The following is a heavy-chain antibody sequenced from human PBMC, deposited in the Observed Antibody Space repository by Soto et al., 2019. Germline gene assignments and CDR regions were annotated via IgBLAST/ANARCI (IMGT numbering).Heavy chain of an antibody. Sequence: EVQLVESGGVSVQPGGSLRLSCTASGFTLSNYWMHWVRQAPGKGLVWVSRINTDGSTTTYADSVKGRFTIARDNAKNTLYLQMNSLRDEEKAVFYCVRIRRGDGYTFGYWGQGTLVTVSS. CDR3: VRIRRGDGYTFGY. J-gene: IGHJ4*02. D-gene: IGHD5-12*01. V-gene: IGHV3-74*01. CDR2: INTDGSTT. CDR1: GFTLSNYW.